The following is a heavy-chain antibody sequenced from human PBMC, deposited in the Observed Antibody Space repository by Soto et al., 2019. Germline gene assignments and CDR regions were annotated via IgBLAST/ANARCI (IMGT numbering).Heavy chain of an antibody. D-gene: IGHD2-21*02. V-gene: IGHV1-3*01. CDR1: GYTFTSYA. Sequence: GASVKVSCKASGYTFTSYAMHWVRQAPGQRLEWMGWINAGNGNTKYSQKFQGRVTITRDTSASTAYMELSSLRSEDTAVYYCARPRLAYCGGDCYPDYYYFDYWGQGTLVTVSS. CDR2: INAGNGNT. J-gene: IGHJ4*02. CDR3: ARPRLAYCGGDCYPDYYYFDY.